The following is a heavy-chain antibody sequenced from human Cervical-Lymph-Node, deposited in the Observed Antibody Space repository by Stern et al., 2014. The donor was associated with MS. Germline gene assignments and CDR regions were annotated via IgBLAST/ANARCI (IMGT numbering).Heavy chain of an antibody. CDR1: GFSLSNSG. CDR3: MGVGDAMHV. CDR2: MSFGGRNK. Sequence: VQLVESGGGVVQPGRSLTLSCAASGFSLSNSGMPWVRQAPGKGLELVAVMSFGGRNKKYGDSVKGRFSISRDMANNTLFLQMNSLRPEDQAGYYCMGVGDAMHVWGQGTTVIVSS. J-gene: IGHJ6*02. V-gene: IGHV3-30*03.